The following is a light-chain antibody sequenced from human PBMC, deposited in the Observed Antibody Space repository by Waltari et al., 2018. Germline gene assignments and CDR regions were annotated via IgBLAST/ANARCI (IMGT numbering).Light chain of an antibody. CDR2: DAS. CDR3: LQDYSYPWT. V-gene: IGKV1-6*01. J-gene: IGKJ1*01. Sequence: AIQMTQSPSSLSASVGDRVTITCRASQGIRNDLGWYQQRPGKATMLLIYDASSLQTGVPSRFSGSGSGTGFTLTISSLQPEDFGTYYCLQDYSYPWTFGQGTKVEVK. CDR1: QGIRND.